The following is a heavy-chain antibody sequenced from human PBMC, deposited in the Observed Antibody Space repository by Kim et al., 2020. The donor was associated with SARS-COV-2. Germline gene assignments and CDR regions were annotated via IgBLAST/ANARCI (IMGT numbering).Heavy chain of an antibody. Sequence: GGSLRLSCAASGFTFDDYAMHWVRQAPGKGLEWVSGISWNSGSIGYADSVKGRFTISRDNAKNSLYLQMNSLRAEDTALYYCAKGGDIVVVPAAGEFDP. CDR2: ISWNSGSI. CDR3: AKGGDIVVVPAAGEFDP. D-gene: IGHD2-2*01. CDR1: GFTFDDYA. V-gene: IGHV3-9*01. J-gene: IGHJ5*02.